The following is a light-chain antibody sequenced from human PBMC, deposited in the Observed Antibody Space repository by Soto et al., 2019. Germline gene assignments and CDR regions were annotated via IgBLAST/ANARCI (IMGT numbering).Light chain of an antibody. Sequence: EIVMTQSLATLSVSPGERATLSCRASQSVGSDLAWYQQKPGQAPRLLIYGASSRATGIPDRFSGSGSGTGFTLTISRLEPEDSAVYYCQQYGNSPTFGGGTKVDIK. V-gene: IGKV3-20*01. CDR3: QQYGNSPT. CDR2: GAS. CDR1: QSVGSD. J-gene: IGKJ4*01.